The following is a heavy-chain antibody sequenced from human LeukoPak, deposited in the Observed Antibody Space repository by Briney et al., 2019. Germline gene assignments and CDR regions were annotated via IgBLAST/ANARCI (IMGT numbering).Heavy chain of an antibody. J-gene: IGHJ6*02. CDR1: GYTFTSYG. CDR2: ISAYNGNT. Sequence: ASVKVSCKAFGYTFTSYGISWVRQAPGQGLEWMGWISAYNGNTNYAQKLQGRVTMTTDTSTSTAYMELRSLRSDDTAVYYCARDGGDLYYYYGMDVWGQGTTVTVSS. CDR3: ARDGGDLYYYYGMDV. V-gene: IGHV1-18*01. D-gene: IGHD3-10*01.